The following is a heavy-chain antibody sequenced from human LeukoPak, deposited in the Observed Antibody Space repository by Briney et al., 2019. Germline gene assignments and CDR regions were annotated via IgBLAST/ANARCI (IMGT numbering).Heavy chain of an antibody. CDR2: ISGSGGST. Sequence: GGSLRLSCAASGFTFSNYAMSWVRQAPGKGLEWVSSISGSGGSTYYADSVKGRFTISRDNAKNTVYLQMNSLRAEDTAVYYCVRGAAGGYWGQGTLVTVSS. CDR1: GFTFSNYA. V-gene: IGHV3-23*01. D-gene: IGHD6-25*01. CDR3: VRGAAGGY. J-gene: IGHJ4*02.